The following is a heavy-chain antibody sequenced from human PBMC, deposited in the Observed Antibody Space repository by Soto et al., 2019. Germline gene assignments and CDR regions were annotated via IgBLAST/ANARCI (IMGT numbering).Heavy chain of an antibody. CDR3: ARDRDYYGSGSYSDFDY. J-gene: IGHJ4*02. D-gene: IGHD3-10*01. CDR2: INPSGGST. V-gene: IGHV1-46*01. Sequence: ASVKVSCKASGYTFTSYYMHWVRQAPGQGLEWMGIINPSGGSTSYAQKFQGRVTMTRDTSTSTVYMELSSLRSEDTAVYYCARDRDYYGSGSYSDFDYWGQGTLVTVSS. CDR1: GYTFTSYY.